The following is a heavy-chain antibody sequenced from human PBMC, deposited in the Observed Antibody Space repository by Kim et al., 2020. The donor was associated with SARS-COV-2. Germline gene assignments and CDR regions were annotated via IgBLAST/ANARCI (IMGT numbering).Heavy chain of an antibody. J-gene: IGHJ4*02. V-gene: IGHV3-30*04. Sequence: GGSLRLSCAASGITFRDYPMHWVRLAPGKGQEWVAVISYDGRNKYYADSVKGRFTISRDNSKNTLFLQMNSLRAEDSAVYYCASLQSSYSDRSGYSDFWGQGTLVTVSS. CDR1: GITFRDYP. CDR3: ASLQSSYSDRSGYSDF. D-gene: IGHD3-22*01. CDR2: ISYDGRNK.